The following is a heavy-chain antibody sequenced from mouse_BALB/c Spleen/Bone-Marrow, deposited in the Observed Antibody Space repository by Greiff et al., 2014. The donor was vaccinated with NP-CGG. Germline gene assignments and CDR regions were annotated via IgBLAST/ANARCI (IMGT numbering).Heavy chain of an antibody. V-gene: IGHV2-9*02. CDR1: GFSLTSYG. Sequence: VMLVESGPGLVAPSQSLSITCTVSGFSLTSYGVHWVRQPPGKGLEWLGVIWADGSTNYNSALMSRLSISKDNSKSQVFLKMNGLQTDDTAMYYCSRITTATGGMDYWGQGTSVTVSS. CDR3: SRITTATGGMDY. CDR2: IWADGST. D-gene: IGHD1-2*01. J-gene: IGHJ4*01.